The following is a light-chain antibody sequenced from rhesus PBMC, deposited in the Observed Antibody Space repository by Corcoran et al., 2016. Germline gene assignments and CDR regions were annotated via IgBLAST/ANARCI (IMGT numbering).Light chain of an antibody. CDR1: QDISSY. CDR2: GAS. CDR3: LQHNIYPLS. Sequence: DIQMTQSPSSLSASVGDTVTITCRASQDISSYLNWFQPKPGKAPKRLIYGASSLESGVPSRFSGSGSGTEFTLTISSLQPEDFAVYYCLQHNIYPLSFGQGTKVELK. V-gene: IGKV1-28*01. J-gene: IGKJ2*01.